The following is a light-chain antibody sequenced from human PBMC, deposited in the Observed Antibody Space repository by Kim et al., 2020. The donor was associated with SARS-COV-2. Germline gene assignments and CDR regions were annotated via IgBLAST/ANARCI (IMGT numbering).Light chain of an antibody. CDR3: QVWDKSGDHPV. CDR1: NIGSKS. J-gene: IGLJ2*01. V-gene: IGLV3-21*04. CDR2: YDS. Sequence: SYELTQPPSVSVAPGKTARITCGGNNIGSKSVHWYQQKPGQAPVLVIYYDSDQPSGIPERFSGSNSGNTATLTISRVEAGDEADYSCQVWDKSGDHPVFGGGTQLTVL.